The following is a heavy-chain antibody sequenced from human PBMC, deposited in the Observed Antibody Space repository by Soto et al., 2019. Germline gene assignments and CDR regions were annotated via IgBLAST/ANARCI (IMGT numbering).Heavy chain of an antibody. V-gene: IGHV3-7*01. D-gene: IGHD2-15*01. CDR2: IKQDGSEK. Sequence: PGGSKRLSCTASGFTISNYWMSWVRQAKGKGLEWVANIKQDGSEKYYVDSVKGRFTISRDNAKNSLYLQMNSLRAEDTAVYYCARDRGYCSGGSCYNWFDPWGQGTLVTVSS. J-gene: IGHJ5*02. CDR3: ARDRGYCSGGSCYNWFDP. CDR1: GFTISNYW.